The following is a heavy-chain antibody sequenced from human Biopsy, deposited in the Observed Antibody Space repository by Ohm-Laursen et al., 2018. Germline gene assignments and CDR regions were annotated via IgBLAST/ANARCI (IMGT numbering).Heavy chain of an antibody. V-gene: IGHV4-39*01. CDR2: IFYSGII. CDR1: GGSVSSNTNY. J-gene: IGHJ5*02. CDR3: ARHPTGFWFDP. Sequence: SETLSLTCTVSGGSVSSNTNYWAWIRQPPGKGLEWIGSIFYSGIIYYSPSLKSRVSISVDTSKNQFSLNLNSVTAADTAVYYCARHPTGFWFDPWGQGTLVIVSS.